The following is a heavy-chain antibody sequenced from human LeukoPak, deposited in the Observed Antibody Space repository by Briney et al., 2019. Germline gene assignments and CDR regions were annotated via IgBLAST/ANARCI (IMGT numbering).Heavy chain of an antibody. CDR2: INHSGST. Sequence: SETLSHTCAVYGGSFSGYYWSWIRQPPGKGLEWIGEINHSGSTNYNPSLKSRVTISVDTSKNQFSLKLSSVTAADTAVYYCARTIVATIEGGYWGQGTLVTVSS. J-gene: IGHJ4*02. CDR3: ARTIVATIEGGY. CDR1: GGSFSGYY. V-gene: IGHV4-34*01. D-gene: IGHD5-12*01.